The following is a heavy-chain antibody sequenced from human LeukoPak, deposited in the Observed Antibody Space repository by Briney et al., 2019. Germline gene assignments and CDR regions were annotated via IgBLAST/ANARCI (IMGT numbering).Heavy chain of an antibody. Sequence: SETLSLTCAVYGGSFSGYYWSWIRQPPGKGLEWIGEINHSGSTNYNPSLKSRVTISVGTSKNQFSLKLSSVTAADTAVYYCARLVCGGDCYSDYWGQGTPVTVSS. V-gene: IGHV4-34*01. J-gene: IGHJ4*02. CDR3: ARLVCGGDCYSDY. CDR2: INHSGST. D-gene: IGHD2-21*02. CDR1: GGSFSGYY.